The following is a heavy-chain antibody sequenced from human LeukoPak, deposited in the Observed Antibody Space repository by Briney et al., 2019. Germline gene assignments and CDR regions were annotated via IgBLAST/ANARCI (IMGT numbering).Heavy chain of an antibody. D-gene: IGHD3-10*01. J-gene: IGHJ4*02. CDR2: IITRFNTA. CDR3: ARHGSGSYYTPPLDF. Sequence: SVKGSCKASGGILSTYAISWVRQAPGPGLEWRGGIITRFNTANYAQKFPCRVTITAYISTSTTYVELSSLRFEDTAVYYCARHGSGSYYTPPLDFWGQGTLVTVSS. V-gene: IGHV1-69*06. CDR1: GGILSTYA.